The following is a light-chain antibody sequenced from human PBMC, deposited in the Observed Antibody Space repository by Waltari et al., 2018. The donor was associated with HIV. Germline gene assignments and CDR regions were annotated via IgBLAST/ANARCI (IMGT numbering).Light chain of an antibody. CDR3: QQDYTTPFT. V-gene: IGKV4-1*01. CDR1: QSVLYSSNNKNY. CDR2: WAS. J-gene: IGKJ3*01. Sequence: DIVMTQSPDSLAVSLGERATINCKSSQSVLYSSNNKNYLAWYQQKPGQSPKLLIYWASTRESGVPDRFSGSGSGTDFTLTISSLQAEDVAVYYCQQDYTTPFTFGPGTKVDIK.